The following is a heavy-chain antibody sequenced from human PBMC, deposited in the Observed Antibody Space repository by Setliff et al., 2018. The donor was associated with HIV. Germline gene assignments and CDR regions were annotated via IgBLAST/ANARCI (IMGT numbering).Heavy chain of an antibody. CDR1: GGSISSSSYY. J-gene: IGHJ4*02. CDR3: ARSLLPSITVAGTIGY. Sequence: SETLSLTCTVSGGSISSSSYYWGWIRQPPGKGLEWIGNIYYSGSTYYSPSLKSRVTISVDTSKNHFSLRLSSVTAADTAVYYCARSLLPSITVAGTIGYWGQGSLVTVSS. D-gene: IGHD6-19*01. CDR2: IYYSGST. V-gene: IGHV4-39*02.